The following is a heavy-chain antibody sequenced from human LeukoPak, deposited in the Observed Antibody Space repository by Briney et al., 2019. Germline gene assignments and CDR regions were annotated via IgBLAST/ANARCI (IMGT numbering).Heavy chain of an antibody. D-gene: IGHD3-22*01. V-gene: IGHV3-30-3*01. CDR3: AEDGGATLPCYYYDSSVNSLNY. CDR1: GFTFSSYA. CDR2: ISYDGSNK. Sequence: GGSLRLSCAASGFTFSSYAMHWVRQAPGKGLEWVAVISYDGSNKYYADSVKGRFTISRDNSKNTLYLQMNSLRAEDTAVYYCAEDGGATLPCYYYDSSVNSLNYGGQGTLATVS. J-gene: IGHJ4*02.